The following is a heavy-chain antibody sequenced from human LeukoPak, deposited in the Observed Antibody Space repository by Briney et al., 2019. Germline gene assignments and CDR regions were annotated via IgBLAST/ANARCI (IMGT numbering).Heavy chain of an antibody. CDR2: INPNSGGT. J-gene: IGHJ1*01. V-gene: IGHV1-2*02. D-gene: IGHD4-11*01. Sequence: ASVKVSCKVSGYTFTAFYIHWVRQAPGRGLEWMGWINPNSGGTNYAQNFQGRVTMTRDKSSSTAYMELSSLTSDDTAVFYCARVFSNYANTAEYFQHWGQGTLVTVSS. CDR3: ARVFSNYANTAEYFQH. CDR1: GYTFTAFY.